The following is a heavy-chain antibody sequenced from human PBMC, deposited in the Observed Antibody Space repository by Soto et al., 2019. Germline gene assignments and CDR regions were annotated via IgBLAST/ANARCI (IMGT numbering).Heavy chain of an antibody. D-gene: IGHD3-10*01. CDR2: ISSSSSTI. CDR3: SGMVTMVRGVYNWFDP. V-gene: IGHV3-48*01. CDR1: GFTFSSYS. J-gene: IGHJ5*02. Sequence: GGSLRLSCAASGFTFSSYSMNWVRQAPGKGLEWVSYISSSSSTIYYADSVKGRFTMTRDNAMNLLYLEMNSLRAEDTAVYYCSGMVTMVRGVYNWFDPWGQGTLVTVSS.